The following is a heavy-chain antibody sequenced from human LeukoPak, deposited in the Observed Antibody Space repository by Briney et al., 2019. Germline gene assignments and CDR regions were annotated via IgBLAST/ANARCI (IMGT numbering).Heavy chain of an antibody. J-gene: IGHJ4*02. CDR2: ISPNGDKT. CDR3: VRAPGDGSYGYFDW. CDR1: GFTFNTYW. Sequence: PGGSLRLSCAASGFTFNTYWMHWVRHAPAKGLVWVSRISPNGDKTNYADSVKGRFTLSRDTAKSTLYLQMGSLSAEDTAVYYCVRAPGDGSYGYFDWWGQGTLVTVSS. D-gene: IGHD6-19*01. V-gene: IGHV3-74*01.